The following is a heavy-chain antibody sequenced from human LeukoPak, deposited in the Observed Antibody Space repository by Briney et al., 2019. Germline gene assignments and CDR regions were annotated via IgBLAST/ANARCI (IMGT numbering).Heavy chain of an antibody. CDR1: GYTFTGYY. J-gene: IGHJ6*02. CDR2: INPNSGGT. CDR3: ARGNDLYYYYGMDV. V-gene: IGHV1-2*02. Sequence: ASVKVSCKASGYTFTGYYMHWVRQAPGQGLEWMGWINPNSGGTNYAQKFQGRVTVTRDTSISTAYMELSRLRSDDTAVYYCARGNDLYYYYGMDVWGQGTTVTVSS.